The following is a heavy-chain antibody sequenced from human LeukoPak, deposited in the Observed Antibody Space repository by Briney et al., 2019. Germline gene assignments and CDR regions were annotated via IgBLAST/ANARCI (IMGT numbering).Heavy chain of an antibody. J-gene: IGHJ4*02. D-gene: IGHD4-17*01. V-gene: IGHV3-23*01. CDR1: GFTFSSYW. CDR3: AKDQSYGDYIFDY. Sequence: GGSLRLSCAASGFTFSSYWMHWVRQAPGKGLVWVSAISGSGGSTYYADSVKGRFTISRDNSKNTLYLQMNSLRAEDTAVYYCAKDQSYGDYIFDYWGQGTLVTVSS. CDR2: ISGSGGST.